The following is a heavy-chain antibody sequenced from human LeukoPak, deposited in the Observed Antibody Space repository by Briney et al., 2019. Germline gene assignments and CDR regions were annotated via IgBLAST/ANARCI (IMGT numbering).Heavy chain of an antibody. J-gene: IGHJ4*02. CDR1: GYSFTSYW. Sequence: RGESLKISCKGSGYSFTSYWIGWVRQMPGKGLEWIGIIYPGDSDTRYSPSFQGQVTISADKSISTAYLQWSSLKASDTAMYYCARQVEHYDYVWGSYRTSYYFDYWGQGTLVTVSS. CDR3: ARQVEHYDYVWGSYRTSYYFDY. CDR2: IYPGDSDT. D-gene: IGHD3-16*02. V-gene: IGHV5-51*01.